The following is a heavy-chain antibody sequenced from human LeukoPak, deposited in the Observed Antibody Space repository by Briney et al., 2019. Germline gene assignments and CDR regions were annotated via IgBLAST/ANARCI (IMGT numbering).Heavy chain of an antibody. D-gene: IGHD6-13*01. CDR2: MYSRSDT. CDR3: ARDAPQVPAAGVLAS. J-gene: IGHJ5*02. V-gene: IGHV3-53*01. Sequence: GGSLTLSCAASGFTVSDNYMSWVRQAPGKGLEWVSVMYSRSDTYYTYSVNGRFTFSRDISKNTLYLQMNGLRTEDTAMYYCARDAPQVPAAGVLASWGQGPLVPVSS. CDR1: GFTVSDNY.